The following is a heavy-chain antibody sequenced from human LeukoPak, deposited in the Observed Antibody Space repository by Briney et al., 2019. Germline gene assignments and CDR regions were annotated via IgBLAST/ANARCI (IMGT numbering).Heavy chain of an antibody. D-gene: IGHD1-26*01. V-gene: IGHV5-51*01. CDR1: GYTFSSHW. CDR2: IYSGDPDT. CDR3: ARHLLGEAYFMDY. Sequence: GEYLKISCKASGYTFSSHWIGWVRQMPGKGLEWMGIIYSGDPDTRYSPSFAGQATISADKSISTAYLHWSSLKASDTAMYYCARHLLGEAYFMDYWGQGTLVTVSS. J-gene: IGHJ4*02.